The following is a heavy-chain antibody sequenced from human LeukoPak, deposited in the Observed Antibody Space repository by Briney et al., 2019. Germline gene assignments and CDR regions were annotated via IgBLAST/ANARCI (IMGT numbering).Heavy chain of an antibody. J-gene: IGHJ4*02. CDR1: GFTVSSNY. Sequence: GGSLRLSCAASGFTVSSNYMSWVRQAPGKGLEWVSAISGSGGSTYYADSVKGRFTISRDNSKNTLYLQMNSLRAEDTAVYYCAKIGGSPGYYFDYWGQGTLVTVSS. D-gene: IGHD3-10*01. CDR3: AKIGGSPGYYFDY. CDR2: ISGSGGST. V-gene: IGHV3-23*01.